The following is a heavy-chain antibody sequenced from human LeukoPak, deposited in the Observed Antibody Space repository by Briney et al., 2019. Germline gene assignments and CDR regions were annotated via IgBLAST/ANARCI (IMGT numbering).Heavy chain of an antibody. D-gene: IGHD3-22*01. CDR2: IKSKTDGGTT. CDR1: GFTFSNAW. Sequence: GGSLRLPCAASGFTFSNAWMSWVRQAPGKGLEWVGRIKSKTDGGTTDYAAPVKGRFTISRDDSKNTLYLQMNSLKTEDTAVYYCTTESPHYYDSSGYRPTLPYFDLWGRGTLVTVSS. V-gene: IGHV3-15*01. J-gene: IGHJ2*01. CDR3: TTESPHYYDSSGYRPTLPYFDL.